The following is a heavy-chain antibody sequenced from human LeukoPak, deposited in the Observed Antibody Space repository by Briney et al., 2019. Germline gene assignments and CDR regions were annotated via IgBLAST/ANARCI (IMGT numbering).Heavy chain of an antibody. D-gene: IGHD3-22*01. Sequence: SETLSLTCTVSGDSISSSSYYWGWIRQPPGKGLEWIGDIYYSGSTNYNPSLKSRVTISVDTSENQFSLKLSSVTAADTAVYYCERGVSYYDSGGYYNEYFQHWGQGTLVTVSS. CDR1: GDSISSSSYY. V-gene: IGHV4-61*05. CDR3: ERGVSYYDSGGYYNEYFQH. J-gene: IGHJ1*01. CDR2: IYYSGST.